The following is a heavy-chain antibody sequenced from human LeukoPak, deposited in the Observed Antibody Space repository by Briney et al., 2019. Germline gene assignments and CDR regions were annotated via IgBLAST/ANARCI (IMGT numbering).Heavy chain of an antibody. D-gene: IGHD3-3*01. Sequence: PGGSLRLSCAASGLTFSSYAMSWVRQAPGKGLEWVSAISGSSGHTYYADSVKGRFTTSRDNSKNTLYLQMNSLRAEDTAVYYCATRPVKRITIFGDRGYNDAFDIWGQGTMVTVSS. CDR2: ISGSSGHT. CDR3: ATRPVKRITIFGDRGYNDAFDI. J-gene: IGHJ3*02. CDR1: GLTFSSYA. V-gene: IGHV3-23*01.